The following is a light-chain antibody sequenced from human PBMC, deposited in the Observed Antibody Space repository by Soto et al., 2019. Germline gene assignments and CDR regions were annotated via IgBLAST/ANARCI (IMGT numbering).Light chain of an antibody. CDR1: SSNIGAGYD. V-gene: IGLV1-40*01. CDR2: TNN. Sequence: QSVLTQPPSVSGAPGQRGTISCTGSSSNIGAGYDVHWYQQLPGIAPNLLIYTNNNRPSGLPDRFSGSKSGTSASLAITGLQAVDEADYSCQSYASALRGYVFGTGTKVTVL. CDR3: QSYASALRGYV. J-gene: IGLJ1*01.